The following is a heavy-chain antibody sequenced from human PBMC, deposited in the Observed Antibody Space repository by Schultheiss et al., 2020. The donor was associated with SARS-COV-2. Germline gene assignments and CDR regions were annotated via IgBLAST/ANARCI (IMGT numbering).Heavy chain of an antibody. J-gene: IGHJ6*02. D-gene: IGHD3-10*01. CDR1: GGTFSSYA. Sequence: SVKVSCKASGGTFSSYAISWVRQAPGQGLEWMGGIIPIFGTANYAQKFQGRVTITADESTSTAYMELSSLRSEDTAVYYCAKAAYGSGSYYNFLYYYYGMDVWGQGTTVTVSS. CDR2: IIPIFGTA. V-gene: IGHV1-69*13. CDR3: AKAAYGSGSYYNFLYYYYGMDV.